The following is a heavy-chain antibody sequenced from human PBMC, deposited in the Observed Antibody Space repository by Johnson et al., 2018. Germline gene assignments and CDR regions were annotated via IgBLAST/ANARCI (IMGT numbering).Heavy chain of an antibody. CDR1: GGSISSYY. CDR3: AKDIRSNWNYEGYFEY. J-gene: IGHJ4*02. D-gene: IGHD1-7*01. CDR2: ISSSGSI. V-gene: IGHV3-11*01. Sequence: QVQLQESGPGLVKPSETLSLTCTVSGGSISSYYWSWIRQPPGKGLEWVSYISSSGSIGYADSVKGRFTISRDNAKNSLYLQINSLRAGDTALYYCAKDIRSNWNYEGYFEYWGQGTLVTVSA.